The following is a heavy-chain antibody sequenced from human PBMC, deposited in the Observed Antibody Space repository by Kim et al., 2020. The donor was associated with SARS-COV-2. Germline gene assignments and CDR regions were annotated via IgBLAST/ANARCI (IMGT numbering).Heavy chain of an antibody. CDR3: ARDLYGGNFHGDY. V-gene: IGHV7-4-1*02. D-gene: IGHD4-17*01. Sequence: ASVKVSCKASGYTFTNYAMNWVRQAPGQGLEWMGWINTNTGNPTYAQDFTGRFVFSLDTSVSTAYLQISSLKAEDTAVYYCARDLYGGNFHGDYWGQGTLVTVSS. CDR1: GYTFTNYA. J-gene: IGHJ4*02. CDR2: INTNTGNP.